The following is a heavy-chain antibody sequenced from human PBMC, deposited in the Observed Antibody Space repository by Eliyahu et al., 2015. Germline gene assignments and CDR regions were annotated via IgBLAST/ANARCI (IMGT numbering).Heavy chain of an antibody. D-gene: IGHD6-19*01. V-gene: IGHV4-61*02. CDR3: ARGRQVAVAGPWGI. Sequence: QVQLQESGPGLVKPSQTLSLTCTVSGGSISSGSYYWSWIRQPAGKGLEWIGGIHTRGGTHYNPSLKSRVTISVDTSKNQFSLKLSSVTAADTAVYYCARGRQVAVAGPWGIWGQGTMVTVSS. CDR1: GGSISSGSYY. J-gene: IGHJ3*02. CDR2: IHTRGGT.